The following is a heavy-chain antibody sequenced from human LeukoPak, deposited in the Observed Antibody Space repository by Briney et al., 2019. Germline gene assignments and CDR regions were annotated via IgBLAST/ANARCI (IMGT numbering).Heavy chain of an antibody. CDR3: ARDTTHAPAAIDY. J-gene: IGHJ4*02. CDR2: IYHSGST. CDR1: GGSISSGGYY. D-gene: IGHD2-2*02. V-gene: IGHV4-30-2*01. Sequence: SETLSLTCTVSGGSISSGGYYWSWIRQPPGKGLEWIGYIYHSGSTYYNPSLKSRVTISVDRSKNQFSLKLSSVTAADTAVYYCARDTTHAPAAIDYWGQGTLVTVSS.